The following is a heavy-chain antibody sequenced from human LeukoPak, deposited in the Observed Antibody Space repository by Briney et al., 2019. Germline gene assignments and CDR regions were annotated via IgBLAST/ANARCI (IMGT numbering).Heavy chain of an antibody. D-gene: IGHD3-22*01. J-gene: IGHJ4*02. V-gene: IGHV1-2*02. CDR1: GYTFTGYY. CDR3: ARDHSSGPLRY. CDR2: INPNSGGT. Sequence: GASVKVSCKSSGYTFTGYYIHWVRQAPGQGLEWMGWINPNSGGTNYAQKFQGRVTMTRDTSISTAYMELSSLRSGDTAVYYCARDHSSGPLRYWGQGTLVTVSS.